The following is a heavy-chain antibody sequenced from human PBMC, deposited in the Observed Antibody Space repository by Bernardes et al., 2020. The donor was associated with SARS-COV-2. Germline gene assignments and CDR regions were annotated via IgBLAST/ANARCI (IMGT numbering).Heavy chain of an antibody. J-gene: IGHJ4*02. D-gene: IGHD4-17*01. V-gene: IGHV1-3*01. Sequence: ASVKVSCKASGYNFISYAMYWVRQAPGQGLEWMGWVNAGNGNTKYSQKFQGRLTLTRDSYADIVYMELSRLTPEDTAMYYCARPRLEPTYGDYVCLDFWGQGTLVTVSS. CDR1: GYNFISYA. CDR2: VNAGNGNT. CDR3: ARPRLEPTYGDYVCLDF.